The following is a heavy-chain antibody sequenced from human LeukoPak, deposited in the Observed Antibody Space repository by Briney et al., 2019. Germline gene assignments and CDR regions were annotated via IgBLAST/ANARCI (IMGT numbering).Heavy chain of an antibody. D-gene: IGHD3-9*01. V-gene: IGHV3-53*01. Sequence: AASAFTVSSSFMSWVRQAPGKGLEWVSIIYSNGNTHYADSVRGRFTISRDNSMNTLYLQMNDLKAEDTAVYYCARDSDWAFDYWGQGSLVTVSS. CDR3: ARDSDWAFDY. CDR2: IYSNGNT. J-gene: IGHJ4*02. CDR1: AFTVSSSF.